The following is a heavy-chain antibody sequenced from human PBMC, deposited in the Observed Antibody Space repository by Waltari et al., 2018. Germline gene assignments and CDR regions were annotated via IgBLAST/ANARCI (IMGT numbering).Heavy chain of an antibody. CDR3: AREYYYDSSGHLGGMYYYYGMDV. V-gene: IGHV4-59*11. CDR1: GGSISSHY. J-gene: IGHJ6*02. D-gene: IGHD3-22*01. Sequence: QVQLQESGPGLVKPSETLSLTCTVSGGSISSHYWSWIRQPPGKGLEWIGYIYYSGSTNANPSLKSRVTISVDTSKNQFSLKLSSVTAADTAVYYCAREYYYDSSGHLGGMYYYYGMDVWGQGTTVTVSS. CDR2: IYYSGST.